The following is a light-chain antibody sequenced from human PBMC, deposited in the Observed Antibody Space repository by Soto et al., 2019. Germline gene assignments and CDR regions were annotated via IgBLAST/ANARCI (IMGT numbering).Light chain of an antibody. Sequence: EIVLTQSPATLSLSPGERATLSCRASQSVSSYLAWYQQKPGQAPRLLIYDASNRATGIPARFSGSGSGTDFTLTISSLEPEGFAVYYCQQRGNWPRTFGQGTKLEIK. CDR2: DAS. CDR1: QSVSSY. V-gene: IGKV3-11*01. CDR3: QQRGNWPRT. J-gene: IGKJ2*01.